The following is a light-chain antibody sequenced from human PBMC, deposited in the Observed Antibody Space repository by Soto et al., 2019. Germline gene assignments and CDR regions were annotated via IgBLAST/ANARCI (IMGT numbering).Light chain of an antibody. CDR3: QQYGSSPPVT. V-gene: IGKV3-20*01. CDR2: GAS. CDR1: QSVSSSY. J-gene: IGKJ4*01. Sequence: EIVLTQSPGTLSLSPGDRATLSCRASQSVSSSYLAWYQQKPGQAPSLLIYGASNRATGIPDRFSGGGSGTDFTLTISRLEPEDFAVYYCQQYGSSPPVTFGGGTKVEIK.